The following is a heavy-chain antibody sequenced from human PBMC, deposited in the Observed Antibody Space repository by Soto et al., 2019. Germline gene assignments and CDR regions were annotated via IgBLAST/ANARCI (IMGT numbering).Heavy chain of an antibody. D-gene: IGHD4-4*01. CDR3: AGDSVTTGDFDY. CDR1: GGTFSSYA. V-gene: IGHV1-69*12. Sequence: QVQLVQSGAEVKKPGSSVKVSCKASGGTFSSYAISWVRQAPGQGLEWMGGIIPIFGTAHYAQKFQGRVTLTAGESTSTASMEMRSLRSEDTAVYYCAGDSVTTGDFDYWGQGTLVTVSS. J-gene: IGHJ4*02. CDR2: IIPIFGTA.